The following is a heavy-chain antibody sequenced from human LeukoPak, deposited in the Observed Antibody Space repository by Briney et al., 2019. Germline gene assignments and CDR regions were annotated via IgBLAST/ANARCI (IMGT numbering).Heavy chain of an antibody. D-gene: IGHD6-19*01. Sequence: SETMSLTCTVSGGSISSYYWSWNRQPAGKGLEWIGRIYTSGSTNHNPSLKSRVTMSVDTSKNQFSLKLSSVTAADTAVYYCAREPAVYGPPTWGQGTLVTVSS. CDR1: GGSISSYY. J-gene: IGHJ5*02. V-gene: IGHV4-4*07. CDR2: IYTSGST. CDR3: AREPAVYGPPT.